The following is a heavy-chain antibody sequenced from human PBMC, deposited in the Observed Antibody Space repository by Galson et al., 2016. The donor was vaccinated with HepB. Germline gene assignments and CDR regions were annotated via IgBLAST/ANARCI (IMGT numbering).Heavy chain of an antibody. CDR1: GGSFSSDS. V-gene: IGHV4-59*01. J-gene: IGHJ5*01. D-gene: IGHD6-13*01. CDR3: ARDIGSSWFDY. CDR2: ISYSGST. Sequence: SETLSLTCSVSGGSFSSDSWSWIRQPPGKGLEWIAYISYSGSTNYNPSLKSRVTLTLDTSKKQLSLKLTSVTAADTAVYYCARDIGSSWFDYWGQGTLVTVSS.